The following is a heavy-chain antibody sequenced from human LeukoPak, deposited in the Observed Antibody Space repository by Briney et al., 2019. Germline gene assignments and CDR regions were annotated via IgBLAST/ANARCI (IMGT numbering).Heavy chain of an antibody. V-gene: IGHV4-61*01. J-gene: IGHJ5*02. CDR2: IYYSGST. CDR3: ARDPWAVAGTGWFDP. Sequence: PSQTLSLTCTVSGGSISSGSYYWSWIRQPPGKGLEWIGYIYYSGSTNYNPSLSSRVTMSVDMSKSQFYLKMTSVTAADTAVYYCARDPWAVAGTGWFDPWGQGTLVTVSA. D-gene: IGHD6-19*01. CDR1: GGSISSGSYY.